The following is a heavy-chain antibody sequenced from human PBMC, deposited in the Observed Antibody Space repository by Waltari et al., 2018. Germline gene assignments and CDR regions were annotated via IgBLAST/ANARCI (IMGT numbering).Heavy chain of an antibody. Sequence: EVQLVEAGGDLVQPGGSLMSSCEASGFTFRNHWMHWGRQSPGKGPVWVSRINGDGYGITYSDSVKGRFTISRDNTKNTLYLQMNSLRVEDTAVYYCARKGGRGYAYGPFYFDYWGQGALVIVSS. CDR2: INGDGYGI. J-gene: IGHJ4*02. CDR1: GFTFRNHW. CDR3: ARKGGRGYAYGPFYFDY. V-gene: IGHV3-74*01. D-gene: IGHD5-12*01.